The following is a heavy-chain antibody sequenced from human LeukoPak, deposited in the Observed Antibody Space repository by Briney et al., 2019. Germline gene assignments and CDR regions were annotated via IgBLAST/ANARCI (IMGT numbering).Heavy chain of an antibody. CDR1: GYTFPGHH. CDR2: INPKNGGT. Sequence: ASVKVSCKASGYTFPGHHIHWVRQAPGQGLEWMGWINPKNGGTNYAQKFQGRVTMTRDTPINTAFMELNRLNSDDTAVYFCARDGYGGNSFDYWGQGTLVTVSS. D-gene: IGHD4-23*01. J-gene: IGHJ4*02. V-gene: IGHV1-2*02. CDR3: ARDGYGGNSFDY.